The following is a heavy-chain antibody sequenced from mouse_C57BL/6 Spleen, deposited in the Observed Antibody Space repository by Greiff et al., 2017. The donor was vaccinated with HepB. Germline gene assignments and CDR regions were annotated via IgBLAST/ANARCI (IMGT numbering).Heavy chain of an antibody. CDR3: TTSLITSARWYFDV. V-gene: IGHV14-1*01. D-gene: IGHD1-2*01. Sequence: VQLQQSGAELVRPGASVKLSCTASGFNIKDYYMPWVKQRPEQGLAWIGRIDPEDVDTEYAPKFQGKAPMTEDTSSNTAYLQLSSLTSEDTAVYYWTTSLITSARWYFDVWGTGTTVTVAS. J-gene: IGHJ1*03. CDR1: GFNIKDYY. CDR2: IDPEDVDT.